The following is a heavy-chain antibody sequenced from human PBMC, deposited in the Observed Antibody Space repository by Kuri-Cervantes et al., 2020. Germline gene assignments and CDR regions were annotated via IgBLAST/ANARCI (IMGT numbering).Heavy chain of an antibody. CDR1: GGSFSGYY. CDR3: ARERYRGWFDP. CDR2: INRSGNT. V-gene: IGHV4-34*01. J-gene: IGHJ5*02. Sequence: SQTLSLTCAVYGGSFSGYYWSWIRQPPGKGLEWIGEINRSGNTNYNPSLKSRVTISVDTSKNQFSLKLSSVTAADTAVYYCARERYRGWFDPWGQGTLVTVSS. D-gene: IGHD1-26*01.